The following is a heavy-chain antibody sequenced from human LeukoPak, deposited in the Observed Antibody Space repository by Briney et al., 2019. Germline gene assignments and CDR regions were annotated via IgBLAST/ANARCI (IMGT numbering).Heavy chain of an antibody. CDR2: INHSGST. CDR3: ARRGTVGSGSYYNGGYSDY. J-gene: IGHJ4*02. Sequence: SETLSLTCAVYGGSFSGYYWSWIRQPPGKGLEWIGEINHSGSTNYNPSLKSRVTISVDTSKNQFSLKLGSVTAADTAVYYCARRGTVGSGSYYNGGYSDYWGQGTLVTVSS. D-gene: IGHD3-10*01. V-gene: IGHV4-34*01. CDR1: GGSFSGYY.